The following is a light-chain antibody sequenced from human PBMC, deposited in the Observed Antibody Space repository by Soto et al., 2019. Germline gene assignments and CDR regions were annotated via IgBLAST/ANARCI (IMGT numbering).Light chain of an antibody. J-gene: IGKJ4*01. V-gene: IGKV3-11*01. CDR3: QQRSNWPPMVT. Sequence: EIVLTQSPATLSLSPGERATLSCRASQSVSSYLAWYQQKPGQAPRLLIYDASNRATGIPARFSGSGSGTDVTLTISSLEPEDFAVYYCQQRSNWPPMVTFGGGTKVEIK. CDR2: DAS. CDR1: QSVSSY.